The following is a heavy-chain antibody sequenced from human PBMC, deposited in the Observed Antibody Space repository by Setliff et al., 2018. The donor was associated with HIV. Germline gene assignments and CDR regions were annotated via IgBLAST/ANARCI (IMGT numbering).Heavy chain of an antibody. CDR1: GGSISGTTFY. CDR3: ARQGPWGSYFNY. D-gene: IGHD3-16*01. J-gene: IGHJ4*02. V-gene: IGHV4-39*01. CDR2: VYYTGRP. Sequence: ETLSLTCAVSGGSISGTTFYWGWVRQSPERGLEWIGSVYYTGRPFYNPSLKTRVNISVDSSRDQFSLKLTSATVADSAIYFCARQGPWGSYFNYWGRGTLVTVSS.